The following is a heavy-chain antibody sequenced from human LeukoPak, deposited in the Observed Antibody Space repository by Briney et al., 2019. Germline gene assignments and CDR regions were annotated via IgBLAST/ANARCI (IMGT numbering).Heavy chain of an antibody. CDR2: LTGSGDNT. CDR3: ARSANIVLVEIDL. V-gene: IGHV3-23*01. CDR1: GFTFSTDA. D-gene: IGHD2-8*02. J-gene: IGHJ2*01. Sequence: GGSLRLSCEVSGFTFSTDAMNWVRQAPGKGLEWVSGLTGSGDNTYHADSVRGRFTVSRDNSKKMLYLQMNSLRAADTAVYYCARSANIVLVEIDLWGRGTLVTASS.